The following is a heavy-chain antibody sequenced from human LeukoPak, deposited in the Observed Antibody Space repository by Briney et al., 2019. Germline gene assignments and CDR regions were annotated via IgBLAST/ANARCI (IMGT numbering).Heavy chain of an antibody. J-gene: IGHJ3*02. CDR1: GFTFTNNA. V-gene: IGHV3-23*01. D-gene: IGHD3/OR15-3a*01. CDR2: GGSGGGT. CDR3: ASRTWTGAGYYAFDI. Sequence: GGSLRLSCAAPGFTFTNNAVSWVRQAPGKGLEWVSAGGSGGGTFYADSVKGRFTISRDNSENTLSLQMNSLRVEDTAVYYCASRTWTGAGYYAFDIWGQGTMVTVSS.